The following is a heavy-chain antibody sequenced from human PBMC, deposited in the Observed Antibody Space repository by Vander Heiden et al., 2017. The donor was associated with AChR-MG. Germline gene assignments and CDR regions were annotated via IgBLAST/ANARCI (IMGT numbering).Heavy chain of an antibody. J-gene: IGHJ4*02. D-gene: IGHD3-16*01. CDR1: GFTFSSYD. Sequence: EVQLLETGGGFVQPGGSLRLSCAGSGFTFSSYDMTWVRQAPGRGLEWFSLISGRWDTTYYADSVKGRFTISRDNSKNTMYMQMNSLRAEDTAGYYCAINLGYWGRVTLITVSS. V-gene: IGHV3-23*01. CDR3: AINLGY. CDR2: ISGRWDTT.